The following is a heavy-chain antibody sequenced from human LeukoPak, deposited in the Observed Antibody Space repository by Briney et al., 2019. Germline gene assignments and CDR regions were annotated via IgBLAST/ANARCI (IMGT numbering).Heavy chain of an antibody. J-gene: IGHJ4*02. D-gene: IGHD1-26*01. Sequence: PGGSLRLSCTASGFTFSSDSMNWVRQAPGKGLEWVANIKQDGTEKYYVDSVKGRFTISRDNANNSLHLQMNSLRAEDTAVYYCARGYYPPEYWGPGTLVTVSS. V-gene: IGHV3-7*05. CDR3: ARGYYPPEY. CDR2: IKQDGTEK. CDR1: GFTFSSDS.